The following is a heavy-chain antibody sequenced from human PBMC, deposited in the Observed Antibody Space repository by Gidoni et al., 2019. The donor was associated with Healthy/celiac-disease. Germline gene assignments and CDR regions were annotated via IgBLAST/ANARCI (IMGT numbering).Heavy chain of an antibody. CDR2: ISWDGGST. D-gene: IGHD1-26*01. J-gene: IGHJ4*02. CDR1: GFTFVDYT. CDR3: AKDMGQELPWYYFDY. V-gene: IGHV3-43*01. Sequence: EVQLVESGGVVVQPGGSLSLSCAASGFTFVDYTMHWVRQAPGKGLEWVSLISWDGGSTYYADSVKGRFTISRDNSKNSLYLQMNSLRTEDTALYYCAKDMGQELPWYYFDYWGQGTLVTVSS.